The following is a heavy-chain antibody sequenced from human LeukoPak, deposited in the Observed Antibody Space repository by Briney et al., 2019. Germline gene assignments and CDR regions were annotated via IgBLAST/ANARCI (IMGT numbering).Heavy chain of an antibody. V-gene: IGHV3-23*01. J-gene: IGHJ5*02. D-gene: IGHD3-10*01. CDR2: ISGSGGST. CDR3: AKDCPHSLLLWFGESQNWFDP. CDR1: GFTFSSYA. Sequence: GGSLRLSCAASGFTFSSYAMSWVRQAPGKGLEWVSAISGSGGSTYYADSVKGRFTISRDNSKNTLYLQMNSLRAEDTAVYYCAKDCPHSLLLWFGESQNWFDPWGQGTLVTVSS.